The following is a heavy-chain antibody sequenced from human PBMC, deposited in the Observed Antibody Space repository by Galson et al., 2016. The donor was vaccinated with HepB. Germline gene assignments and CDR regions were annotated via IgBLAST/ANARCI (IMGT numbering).Heavy chain of an antibody. Sequence: ETLSLTCGVSGGSISSRHWWSWVRQSPGKGLEWIGEIYHTGSANYNPPLKSRVTISVDKSKNHFSLELNSVTAADTAVYYCANLGYCSGDCYSVNWGQGTMVTVSS. CDR3: ANLGYCSGDCYSVN. CDR1: GGSISSRHW. D-gene: IGHD2-21*02. J-gene: IGHJ4*02. V-gene: IGHV4-4*02. CDR2: IYHTGSA.